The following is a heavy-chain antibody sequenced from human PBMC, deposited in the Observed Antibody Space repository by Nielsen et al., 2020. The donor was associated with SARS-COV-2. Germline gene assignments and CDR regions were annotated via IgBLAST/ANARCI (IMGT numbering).Heavy chain of an antibody. CDR1: GFTISSYS. CDR3: ARIAVLSKTYGMDV. J-gene: IGHJ6*02. V-gene: IGHV3-21*04. CDR2: ISSSSSYI. Sequence: GGSLRLSCAASGFTISSYSMNWVRQAPGKGLEWVSSISSSSSYIYYADSVKGRFTISRYNAKNSLYLQMNSLRAEDTALYYCARIAVLSKTYGMDVWGQGTTVTVSS. D-gene: IGHD6-19*01.